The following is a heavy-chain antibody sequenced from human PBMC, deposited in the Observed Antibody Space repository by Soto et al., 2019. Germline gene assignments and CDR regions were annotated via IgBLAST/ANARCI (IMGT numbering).Heavy chain of an antibody. Sequence: GGSLRLSCAASGFTFSSYAMSWVRQAPGKGLEWVSAISGSGGSTYYADSVKGRFTISRDNSKNTLYLQMNSLRAEDTAVYYCAKDGGYRQYYYYYYMDVWGKGTTVTVSS. V-gene: IGHV3-23*01. J-gene: IGHJ6*03. CDR3: AKDGGYRQYYYYYYMDV. CDR1: GFTFSSYA. CDR2: ISGSGGST. D-gene: IGHD5-18*01.